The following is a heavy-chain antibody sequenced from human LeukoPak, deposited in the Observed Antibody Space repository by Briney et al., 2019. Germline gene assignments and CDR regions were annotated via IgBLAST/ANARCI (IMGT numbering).Heavy chain of an antibody. CDR1: GSNFNDAW. CDR3: TAGLGKTDDDS. J-gene: IGHJ4*02. D-gene: IGHD4-11*01. V-gene: IGHV3-15*01. CDR2: VRTTAEGETT. Sequence: GGSLRLSCEGSGSNFNDAWMSWIRRAPGKGLEWVGRVRTTAEGETTDYAAPVRGRFIISRDDSKNMVFLQMNRLETEDTAIYYCTAGLGKTDDDSWGQGTLVTVSS.